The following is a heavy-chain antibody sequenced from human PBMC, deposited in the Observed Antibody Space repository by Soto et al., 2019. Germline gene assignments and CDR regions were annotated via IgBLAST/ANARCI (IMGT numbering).Heavy chain of an antibody. V-gene: IGHV1-69*02. CDR1: GGTFSSYT. J-gene: IGHJ6*03. CDR3: ARSSTQTYYYYMDV. CDR2: IIPILGIA. Sequence: QVQLVQSGAEVQKPGSSVKVSCKASGGTFSSYTISWVRQAPGQGLEWMGRIIPILGIANYAQKFEGRVTITADKTTSTAYIELSSLTSEDTAVCYCARSSTQTYYYYMDVWGKGTTVTVSS.